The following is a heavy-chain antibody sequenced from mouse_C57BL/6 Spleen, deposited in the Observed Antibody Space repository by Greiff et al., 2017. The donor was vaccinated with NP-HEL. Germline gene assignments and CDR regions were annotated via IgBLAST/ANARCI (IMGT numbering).Heavy chain of an antibody. Sequence: QVQLQQPGAELVRPGSSVKLSCKASGYTFTSYWMHWVKQRPIQGLEWIGNIDPSDSETHYNQKFKDKATLTVDKSSSTAYMQLSSLTSEDSAVYYCARKGPTMVTTNWYFDVWGTGTTVTVSS. J-gene: IGHJ1*03. D-gene: IGHD2-9*01. CDR1: GYTFTSYW. V-gene: IGHV1-52*01. CDR2: IDPSDSET. CDR3: ARKGPTMVTTNWYFDV.